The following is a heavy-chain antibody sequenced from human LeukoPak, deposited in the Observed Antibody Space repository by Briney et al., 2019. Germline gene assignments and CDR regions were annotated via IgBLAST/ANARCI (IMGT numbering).Heavy chain of an antibody. Sequence: SETLSLTCTVSGGSISSSSYYWGWIRQPPGKGLEWIGSIYYSGSTYYNPSLKSRVTISVDTSKNQFSLKLSSVTAAGTAVYYCARQGRITMIVVLIDDAFDIWGQGTMVTVSS. CDR1: GGSISSSSYY. CDR2: IYYSGST. J-gene: IGHJ3*02. V-gene: IGHV4-39*01. CDR3: ARQGRITMIVVLIDDAFDI. D-gene: IGHD3-22*01.